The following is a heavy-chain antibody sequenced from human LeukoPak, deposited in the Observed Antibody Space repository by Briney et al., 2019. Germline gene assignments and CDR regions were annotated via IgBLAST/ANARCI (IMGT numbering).Heavy chain of an antibody. CDR1: GFTFSSYA. D-gene: IGHD5-18*01. V-gene: IGHV3-23*01. CDR2: ITGSDGST. CDR3: ARGGGTAFLDY. Sequence: GGSLRLSCAASGFTFSSYAMSWVRQAPGKGLEWVSVITGSDGSTYYADSVKGRFTISRHNSKNTLYLQMNSLRAEDTAVYYCARGGGTAFLDYWDQGTLVTVSS. J-gene: IGHJ4*02.